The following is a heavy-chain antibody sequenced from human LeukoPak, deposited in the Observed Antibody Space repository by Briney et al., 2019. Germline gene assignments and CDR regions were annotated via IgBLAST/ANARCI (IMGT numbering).Heavy chain of an antibody. J-gene: IGHJ5*02. CDR1: GGSVSRSNW. D-gene: IGHD2-2*01. CDR3: ARTEAFCSDTSCSNWFDP. CDR2: IHHSGST. V-gene: IGHV4-4*02. Sequence: SETLSLTCAVSGGSVSRSNWWNWVRQPPGKGLEWIGEIHHSGSTNYNPSLKSRVTMSVDKSKNQFSLKLISVTAADTAVYYCARTEAFCSDTSCSNWFDPWGQGTLVTVSS.